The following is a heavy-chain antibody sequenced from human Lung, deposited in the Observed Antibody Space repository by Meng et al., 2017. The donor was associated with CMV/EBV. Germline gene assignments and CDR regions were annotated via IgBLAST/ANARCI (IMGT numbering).Heavy chain of an antibody. Sequence: ASVKVSCKASGYTLTNYYIHWVRQAPGQGLEWMGIINPSDNTTIYAQKFQGRVTMTRDTSTRTVYMELSSLRSDDTAVYYCARDHGYSSSWYFQYYFDCWGQGTLVTVSS. CDR2: INPSDNTT. CDR3: ARDHGYSSSWYFQYYFDC. V-gene: IGHV1-46*01. J-gene: IGHJ4*02. CDR1: GYTLTNYY. D-gene: IGHD6-13*01.